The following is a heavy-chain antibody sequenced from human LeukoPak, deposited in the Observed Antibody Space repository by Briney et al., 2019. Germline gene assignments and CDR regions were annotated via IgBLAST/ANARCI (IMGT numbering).Heavy chain of an antibody. V-gene: IGHV4-59*01. Sequence: TSETLSLTCTVSGGSISRYYWSWIRQPPGRGLEWIGYIYYTGSTKYNPSLKSRVTISIDTSRNQFSLQLSSVTAPDTAVYFCAGEIGTNDAFDIWGQGTTVTVSS. D-gene: IGHD2-2*01. CDR1: GGSISRYY. CDR3: AGEIGTNDAFDI. CDR2: IYYTGST. J-gene: IGHJ3*02.